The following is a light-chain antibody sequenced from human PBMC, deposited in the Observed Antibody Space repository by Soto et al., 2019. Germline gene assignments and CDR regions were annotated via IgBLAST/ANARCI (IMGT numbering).Light chain of an antibody. Sequence: QSALTQHASVSGSPGQSITITCTGTSSDVGGYKYVSWYQQHPGKAPKLLIYVVSNRPSGVSNRFSGSKAGNTASLTISGLRAEDEADYYCSSYTTTSTYLFGTGTKVTVL. V-gene: IGLV2-14*01. CDR3: SSYTTTSTYL. CDR2: VVS. J-gene: IGLJ1*01. CDR1: SSDVGGYKY.